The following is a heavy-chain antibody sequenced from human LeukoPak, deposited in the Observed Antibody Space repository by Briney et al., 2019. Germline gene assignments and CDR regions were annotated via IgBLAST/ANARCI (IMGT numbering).Heavy chain of an antibody. D-gene: IGHD2-2*01. CDR2: VSPSGGST. J-gene: IGHJ5*02. V-gene: IGHV1-46*01. CDR1: GYTFTGYY. CDR3: ARDRSCSSTSCYGDWFDP. Sequence: ASVKVSCKASGYTFTGYYMHWVRQAPGQGLEWMGIVSPSGGSTRYAQKFQGRLTMTRDTSTSTVYMELSSLRSDDTAMYYCARDRSCSSTSCYGDWFDPWGQGTQVIVSS.